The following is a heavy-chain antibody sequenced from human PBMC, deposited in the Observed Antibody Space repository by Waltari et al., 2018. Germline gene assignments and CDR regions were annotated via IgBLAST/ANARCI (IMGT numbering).Heavy chain of an antibody. CDR3: ARECGSGRAMGFDI. D-gene: IGHD2-21*01. CDR2: IYYSGST. V-gene: IGHV4-30-4*08. J-gene: IGHJ3*02. CDR1: GGSISIGDYY. Sequence: QVQLQESGPGLVKPSQTLSLTCPVSGGSISIGDYYWRWFRQPPGKGLEWIGYIYYSGSTYYNPSLKSRVTISVDTSKNQFSLKLSSVTAADTAVYYCARECGSGRAMGFDIWGQGTMVTVSS.